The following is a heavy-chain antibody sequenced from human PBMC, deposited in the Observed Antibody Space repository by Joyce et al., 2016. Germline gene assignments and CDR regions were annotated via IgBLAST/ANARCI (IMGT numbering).Heavy chain of an antibody. D-gene: IGHD4-17*01. J-gene: IGHJ4*02. Sequence: SYAVHWVRQAPGRGLEWVAVLSYDGTNKNYADSVKGRFTISRDNSKNTLLLQMNSLRAEDTAVYYCARDVGDIFDYWGQGTLVTVSS. CDR3: ARDVGDIFDY. V-gene: IGHV3-30-3*01. CDR1: SYA. CDR2: LSYDGTNK.